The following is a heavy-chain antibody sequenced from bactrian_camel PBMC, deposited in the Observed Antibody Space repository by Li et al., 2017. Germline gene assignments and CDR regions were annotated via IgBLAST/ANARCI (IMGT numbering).Heavy chain of an antibody. J-gene: IGHJ4*01. D-gene: IGHD2*01. CDR2: IYTGSGNT. Sequence: HVQLVESGGGLVQAGGSLRLSCAASGYTYNRNCMAWFRQAPGKEREGVARIYTGSGNTYYADSVKGRFTISQDNAKNTLYLQMNTLKPEDPDMYYCAADQWAFGLGNAYRYWGQGTQVTVS. V-gene: IGHV3S1*01. CDR1: GYTYNRNC. CDR3: AADQWAFGLGNAYRY.